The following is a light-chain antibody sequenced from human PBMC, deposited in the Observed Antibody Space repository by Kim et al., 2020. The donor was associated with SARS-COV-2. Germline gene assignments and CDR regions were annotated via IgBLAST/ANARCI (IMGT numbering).Light chain of an antibody. CDR2: QDS. CDR3: QAWDSSTAE. J-gene: IGLJ2*01. V-gene: IGLV3-1*01. CDR1: KLGDKY. Sequence: SYELTQPPSVPVSPGQTASITCSGDKLGDKYACWYQQKPGQSPVLVIYQDSKRPSGIPERFSGSNSGNTATLTISGTQAMDEADYYCQAWDSSTAEFGGGTQLTVL.